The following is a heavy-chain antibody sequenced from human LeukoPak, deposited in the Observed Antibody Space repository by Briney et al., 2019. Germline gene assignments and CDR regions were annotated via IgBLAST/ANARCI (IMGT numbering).Heavy chain of an antibody. Sequence: GESLRLSCAASGFTFSSYGMHWVRQAPGKGLEWVAVISYDGSNKYYADSVKGRFTISRDNAKNSLYLQMNSLRAEDTAVYYCARSADRSGYFREITLYYFDYWGQGTLVTVSS. V-gene: IGHV3-30*03. CDR2: ISYDGSNK. J-gene: IGHJ4*02. D-gene: IGHD3-22*01. CDR1: GFTFSSYG. CDR3: ARSADRSGYFREITLYYFDY.